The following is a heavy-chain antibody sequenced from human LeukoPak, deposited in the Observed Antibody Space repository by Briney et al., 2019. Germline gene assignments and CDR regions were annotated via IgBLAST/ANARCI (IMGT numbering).Heavy chain of an antibody. Sequence: GSLRLSCTASGFIFGDYAMSWVRQAPGKGLEWIGSIYHVGGTYYNPSLKSRVTISIDTSKNQFSLKLTSVTAADTAIYYCARDGRSGYEDLWGPGTLVTVSS. J-gene: IGHJ5*02. CDR1: GFIFGDYA. CDR2: IYHVGGT. V-gene: IGHV4-38-2*02. CDR3: ARDGRSGYEDL. D-gene: IGHD5-12*01.